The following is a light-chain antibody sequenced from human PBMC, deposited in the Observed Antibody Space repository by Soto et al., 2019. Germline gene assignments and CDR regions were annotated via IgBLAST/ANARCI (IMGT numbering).Light chain of an antibody. CDR3: AAWDDSRSGVV. Sequence: QSVLTQAPSASGSPGQRVTISCSGSNSNIGNNNVNWYQMVPGTAPKLLIYRNNQRPSGVPDRFSASKSGTSASLAISGLRSEDEADYYCAAWDDSRSGVVFGGGTQLTVL. CDR1: NSNIGNNN. CDR2: RNN. V-gene: IGLV1-44*01. J-gene: IGLJ2*01.